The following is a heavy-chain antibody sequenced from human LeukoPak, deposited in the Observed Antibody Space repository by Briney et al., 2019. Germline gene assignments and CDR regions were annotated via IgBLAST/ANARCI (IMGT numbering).Heavy chain of an antibody. CDR3: ASSGYSYAC. Sequence: GGSLRLSCAASGFTFSSYEMNWVRQAPGRGLEWVSYISSSGSTIYYADSVKGRFTISRDNAKNSLYLQMNSLRAEDTAVYYCASSGYSYACWGQGTLVTVSS. CDR1: GFTFSSYE. J-gene: IGHJ4*02. V-gene: IGHV3-48*03. CDR2: ISSSGSTI. D-gene: IGHD5-18*01.